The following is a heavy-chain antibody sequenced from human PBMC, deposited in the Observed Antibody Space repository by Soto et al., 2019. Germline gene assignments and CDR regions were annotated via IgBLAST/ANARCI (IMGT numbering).Heavy chain of an antibody. Sequence: PSETLSLTCTVSGGSISSYYWSWIRQPAGKGLEWIWRIYTSGSTNYNPSLKSRVTMSVDTSKNQFSLKLSSVTAADTAVYYCARERPQVTTIRGWFHXWGQGTLVTVSX. CDR3: ARERPQVTTIRGWFHX. J-gene: IGHJ5*02. CDR2: IYTSGST. CDR1: GGSISSYY. V-gene: IGHV4-4*07. D-gene: IGHD5-12*01.